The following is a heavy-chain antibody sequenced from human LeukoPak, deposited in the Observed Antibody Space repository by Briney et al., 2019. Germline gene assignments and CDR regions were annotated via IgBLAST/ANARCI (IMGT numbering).Heavy chain of an antibody. J-gene: IGHJ4*02. CDR2: IYYSGST. CDR1: GGSISSGGYY. D-gene: IGHD5-18*01. V-gene: IGHV4-31*03. Sequence: PSETLSLTCTVSGGSISSGGYYWSWIRQHPGKGLEWIGYIYYSGSTYYNPSLKSRVTISVDTSKNQFSLKLSSVTAADTAVYYCARRIDSYGSLHRPFDYWGQGTLVTVSS. CDR3: ARRIDSYGSLHRPFDY.